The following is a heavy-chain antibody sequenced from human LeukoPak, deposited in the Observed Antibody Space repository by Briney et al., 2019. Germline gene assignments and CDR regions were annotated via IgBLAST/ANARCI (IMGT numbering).Heavy chain of an antibody. D-gene: IGHD3-10*01. CDR1: GFTFSDYY. J-gene: IGHJ4*02. Sequence: GGSLRLSCAASGFTFSDYYMSWIRQAPGKGLEWVSYISSSGSTIYCADSVKGRFTISRDNAKNSLYLQMNSLRAEDTAVYYCARLRITMVRGVINIRRYYFDYWGQGTLVTVSS. CDR3: ARLRITMVRGVINIRRYYFDY. CDR2: ISSSGSTI. V-gene: IGHV3-11*04.